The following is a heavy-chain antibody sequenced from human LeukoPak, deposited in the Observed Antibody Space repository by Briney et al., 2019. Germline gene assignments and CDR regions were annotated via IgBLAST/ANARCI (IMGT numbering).Heavy chain of an antibody. Sequence: GGSLRLSCAASGFTFSSYAMHWVRQAPGKGLEWVAVISYDGSNKYYADSVKGRFTISRDNSKNTLYLQMNSLRADDTAVYYCASDHDYSNWGQGTPVTVSS. CDR3: ASDHDYSN. CDR1: GFTFSSYA. CDR2: ISYDGSNK. D-gene: IGHD4-11*01. V-gene: IGHV3-30-3*01. J-gene: IGHJ4*02.